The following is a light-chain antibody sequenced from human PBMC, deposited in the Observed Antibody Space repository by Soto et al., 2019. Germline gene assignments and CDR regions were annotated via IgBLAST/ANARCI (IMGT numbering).Light chain of an antibody. CDR1: SSDVGSYNR. CDR2: EVS. J-gene: IGLJ1*01. CDR3: SLYTSSSTYV. Sequence: QSVLTQPPSVSGSPGQSVTISCTGTSSDVGSYNRVSWYQQPPGTAPKLMIYEVSNRPSGVPDRCSGSKSGNTASLTISGLQAEYEADYYCSLYTSSSTYVFGTGTKVTVL. V-gene: IGLV2-18*01.